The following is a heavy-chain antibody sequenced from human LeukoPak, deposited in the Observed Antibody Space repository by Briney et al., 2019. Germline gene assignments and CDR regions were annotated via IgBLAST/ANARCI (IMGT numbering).Heavy chain of an antibody. V-gene: IGHV3-11*01. CDR2: ISSSGGTM. Sequence: GGSLRLSCAASGFTFSDHYMSWIRQAPGKGLGWVSYISSSGGTMYYADSVKGRSTISRDNAKNSLYLQMNSLRAEDTAVYYCASNYDFWSGYFLHSSFDYWGQGTLVTVSS. CDR1: GFTFSDHY. CDR3: ASNYDFWSGYFLHSSFDY. D-gene: IGHD3-3*01. J-gene: IGHJ4*02.